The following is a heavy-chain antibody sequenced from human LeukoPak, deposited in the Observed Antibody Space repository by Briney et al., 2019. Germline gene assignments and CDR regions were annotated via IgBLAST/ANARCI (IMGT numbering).Heavy chain of an antibody. V-gene: IGHV3-48*01. CDR3: ARDQWLDY. Sequence: GGSLRLSCAASGFTFSGYIMNWVRQAPGKGLEWVSFTGTSGNTIYYADSVKGRFTVSRDNAKNSLYLQMNSLRAEDTAVYYCARDQWLDYWGQGTLVTVSS. J-gene: IGHJ4*02. CDR1: GFTFSGYI. CDR2: TGTSGNTI. D-gene: IGHD6-19*01.